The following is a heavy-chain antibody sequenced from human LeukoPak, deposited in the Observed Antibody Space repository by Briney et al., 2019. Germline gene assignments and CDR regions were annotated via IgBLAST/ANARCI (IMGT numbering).Heavy chain of an antibody. J-gene: IGHJ4*02. CDR3: AKSRVCYDYIWGSYRFCFLGFNGVLDY. CDR2: ISGSGGST. V-gene: IGHV3-23*01. CDR1: GFTFSSYA. Sequence: GGSLRLSCAASGFTFSSYAMSWVRQAPGKGLEWVSAISGSGGSTYYADSVKGRFTISRDNSKNTLYLQMNSLRAEDTAVYYCAKSRVCYDYIWGSYRFCFLGFNGVLDYWGQGTLVTVSS. D-gene: IGHD3-16*02.